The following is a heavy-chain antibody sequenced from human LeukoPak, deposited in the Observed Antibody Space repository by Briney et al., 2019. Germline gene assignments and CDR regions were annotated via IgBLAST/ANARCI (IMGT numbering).Heavy chain of an antibody. CDR1: GYTFTGYY. J-gene: IGHJ5*02. D-gene: IGHD2-2*01. CDR2: INPNSGGT. Sequence: ASVKVSCKASGYTFTGYYMHWVRQAPGEGLEWMGWINPNSGGTEYAQKFRGRVTMARDTSISTAYMELSRLRSDDTAVYYCARISVVPGAIPPGPKRKYNYFDPWGQGALVTVSS. V-gene: IGHV1-2*02. CDR3: ARISVVPGAIPPGPKRKYNYFDP.